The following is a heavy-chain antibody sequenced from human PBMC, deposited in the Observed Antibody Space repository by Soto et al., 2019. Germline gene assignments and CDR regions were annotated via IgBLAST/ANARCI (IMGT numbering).Heavy chain of an antibody. J-gene: IGHJ6*02. D-gene: IGHD3-3*01. Sequence: PGGSLRLSCAASGFTFSSYGMHWDRQAPGKGLEWVAVISYDGSNKYYADSVKGRFTISRDNSKNTLYLQMNSLRAEDTAVYYCAKGPDFWSCYPSPPYGMDVWGQGTTVTVS. V-gene: IGHV3-30*18. CDR2: ISYDGSNK. CDR1: GFTFSSYG. CDR3: AKGPDFWSCYPSPPYGMDV.